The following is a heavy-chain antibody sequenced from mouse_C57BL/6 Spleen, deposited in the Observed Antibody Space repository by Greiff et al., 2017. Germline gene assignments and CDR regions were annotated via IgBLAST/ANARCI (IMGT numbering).Heavy chain of an antibody. V-gene: IGHV5-6*01. CDR2: ISSGGSYT. CDR1: GFTFSSYG. D-gene: IGHD2-14*01. Sequence: VQLKESGGDLVKPGGSLTLSCAASGFTFSSYGMSWVRQTPDKRLEWVATISSGGSYTYYPDSVKGRFTISRDNAKNTLYLQMSSLKSEDTAMYYYARRGYDWFAYWGQGTLVTVSA. J-gene: IGHJ3*01. CDR3: ARRGYDWFAY.